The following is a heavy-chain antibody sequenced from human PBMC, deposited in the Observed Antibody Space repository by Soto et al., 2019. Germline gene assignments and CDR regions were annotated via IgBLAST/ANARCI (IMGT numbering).Heavy chain of an antibody. V-gene: IGHV1-2*06. CDR1: GYRFTTYY. D-gene: IGHD5-18*01. CDR2: MNLDTGGT. J-gene: IGHJ4*02. CDR3: ARDGNFALRGYSFGFDF. Sequence: ASVKVSCKASGYRFTTYYIHWVRQAPGQGLEWMGRMNLDTGGTTYAQKFQGRVTMTRDTSISTAYLEVSSVKSDDTAMYYCARDGNFALRGYSFGFDFWGQGTLVTASS.